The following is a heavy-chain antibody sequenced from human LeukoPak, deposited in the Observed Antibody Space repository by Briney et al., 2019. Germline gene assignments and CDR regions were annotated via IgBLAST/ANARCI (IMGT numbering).Heavy chain of an antibody. Sequence: GESLKISCKGSGYSFTSYWIGWVRQLPGKGLEWMGIIYPGDSYTRYSPSFQGQATISADKSISTASLQWSSLKASDTAMFYCPRTTGLYGDYDYYMDVWGKGTTVSVSS. J-gene: IGHJ6*03. D-gene: IGHD4-17*01. V-gene: IGHV5-51*01. CDR3: PRTTGLYGDYDYYMDV. CDR1: GYSFTSYW. CDR2: IYPGDSYT.